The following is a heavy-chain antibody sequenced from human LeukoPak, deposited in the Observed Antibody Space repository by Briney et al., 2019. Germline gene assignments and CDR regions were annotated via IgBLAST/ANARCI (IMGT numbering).Heavy chain of an antibody. V-gene: IGHV3-53*01. Sequence: PGGSLRLSCAASGFTVSSNYMSWVRQAPGKGLEWVSVIYSDGSTYYADSVKGRFTISRDNSKNTLYLQMNSLRAEDTAVYYCAKGIYSSSSPFDYWGQGTLVTVSS. CDR2: IYSDGST. CDR3: AKGIYSSSSPFDY. D-gene: IGHD6-6*01. J-gene: IGHJ4*02. CDR1: GFTVSSNY.